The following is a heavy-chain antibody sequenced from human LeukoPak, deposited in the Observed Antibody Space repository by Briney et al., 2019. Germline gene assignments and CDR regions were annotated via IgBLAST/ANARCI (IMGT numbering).Heavy chain of an antibody. Sequence: GGSLRLSCAASGFTFSSYAMSWVRQAPGKGLEWVSAISGSGANTYYADSVKGRITISGDNSKNTLYLQMNNLRAEDTAVYYCAKDPSGDYEIEGGNWFDPWGQGTLVTVSS. CDR2: ISGSGANT. J-gene: IGHJ5*02. D-gene: IGHD4-17*01. CDR3: AKDPSGDYEIEGGNWFDP. CDR1: GFTFSSYA. V-gene: IGHV3-23*01.